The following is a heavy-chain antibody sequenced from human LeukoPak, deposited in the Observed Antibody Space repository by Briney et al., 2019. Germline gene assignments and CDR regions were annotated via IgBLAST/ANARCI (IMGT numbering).Heavy chain of an antibody. V-gene: IGHV4-61*02. CDR3: ARDLLRSGYASMDV. CDR1: GGSINSGSYY. Sequence: SETLSLTCTVSGGSINSGSYYWSWIRQPAGKGLEWIGRVYTSGSTSYNSSLKSRVTISVDTSKNQFSLRLSSVTAADTAVYYCARDLLRSGYASMDVWGKGTTVTVSS. D-gene: IGHD3-3*01. J-gene: IGHJ6*04. CDR2: VYTSGST.